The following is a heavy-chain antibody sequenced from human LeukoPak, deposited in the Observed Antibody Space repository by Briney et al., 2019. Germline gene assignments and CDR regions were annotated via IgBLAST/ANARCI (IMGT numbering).Heavy chain of an antibody. CDR2: ISAYNGNT. Sequence: ASVKVSCKASGYTFTSYGISWVRQAPGQGLEWMGWISAYNGNTNYAQKLQGRVTMTTDTSTSTAYMELRSLRSGDTAVYYCARDILLWFGESKTPFDIWGQGTMVTVSS. D-gene: IGHD3-10*01. CDR3: ARDILLWFGESKTPFDI. CDR1: GYTFTSYG. J-gene: IGHJ3*02. V-gene: IGHV1-18*01.